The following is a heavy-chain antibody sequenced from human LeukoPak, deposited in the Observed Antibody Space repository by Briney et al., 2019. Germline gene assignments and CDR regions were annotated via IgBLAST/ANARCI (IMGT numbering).Heavy chain of an antibody. V-gene: IGHV3-30-3*01. J-gene: IGHJ6*02. Sequence: PGGSLRLSCAASGFTFSSYAMHWVRQAPGKGLERVAVISYDGSNKYYADSVKGRFTISRDNSKNTLYLQMNSLRAEDTAVYYCARDSPHYYYYGMDVWGQGTTVTVSS. CDR2: ISYDGSNK. CDR1: GFTFSSYA. CDR3: ARDSPHYYYYGMDV.